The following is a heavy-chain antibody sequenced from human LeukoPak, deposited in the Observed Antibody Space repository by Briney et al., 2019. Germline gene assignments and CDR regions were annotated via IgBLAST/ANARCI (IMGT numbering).Heavy chain of an antibody. J-gene: IGHJ1*01. D-gene: IGHD3-22*01. Sequence: GGSLRLSCAASGFTFSNYEINWVRQAPGKGLEWVSYISSSNSYTNYADSVKGRFYADPVKGRFTISRDNAKNSLYLQMNSLRAEDTAVYYCASLTYYFDSSGYYPGYFQHWGQGTLVTVSS. CDR3: ASLTYYFDSSGYYPGYFQH. V-gene: IGHV3-11*03. CDR2: ISSSNSYT. CDR1: GFTFSNYE.